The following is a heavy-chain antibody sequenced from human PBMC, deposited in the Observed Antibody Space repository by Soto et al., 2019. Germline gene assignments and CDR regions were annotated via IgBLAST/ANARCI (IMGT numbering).Heavy chain of an antibody. Sequence: QLQLQESGPGLVKPSETLSLTCTVSGGSISSPGYYWGWIRQPPGKGLEWIGSMYYRGSTFYNASLKSGATISGDTSKNQLSLEVNAVTSADTAVYNCARLKCSGFTCYSGFDYWGQGTLVTVAS. J-gene: IGHJ4*02. CDR2: MYYRGST. CDR3: ARLKCSGFTCYSGFDY. CDR1: GGSISSPGYY. D-gene: IGHD2-15*01. V-gene: IGHV4-39*01.